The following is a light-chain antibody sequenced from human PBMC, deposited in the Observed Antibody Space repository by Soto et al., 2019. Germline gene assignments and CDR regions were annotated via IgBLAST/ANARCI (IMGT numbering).Light chain of an antibody. CDR1: QGISSA. J-gene: IGKJ5*01. V-gene: IGKV1-13*02. Sequence: AIQLTQSPSSLSASVGDRVTITCRASQGISSALAWYQQKPGKAPKLLIYDASSLESGVPSRFSGSGSGTDFTLPISILQPEDFATYYCQQFNSYPLITFGQGTRLEIK. CDR2: DAS. CDR3: QQFNSYPLIT.